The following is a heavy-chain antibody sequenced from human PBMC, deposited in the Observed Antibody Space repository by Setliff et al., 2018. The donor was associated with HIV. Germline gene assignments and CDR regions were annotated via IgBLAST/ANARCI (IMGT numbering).Heavy chain of an antibody. Sequence: SETLSLTCTVSGGSISSYYWSWIRQPPGKGLEWIGYIYYSGSTKYNPSLKSRVNISVDTSKNQFSLKLSSVTAADTAVYYCARHGYDPLYYYYYMDVWGKGTTVTVSS. D-gene: IGHD5-12*01. CDR2: IYYSGST. CDR1: GGSISSYY. J-gene: IGHJ6*03. CDR3: ARHGYDPLYYYYYMDV. V-gene: IGHV4-59*01.